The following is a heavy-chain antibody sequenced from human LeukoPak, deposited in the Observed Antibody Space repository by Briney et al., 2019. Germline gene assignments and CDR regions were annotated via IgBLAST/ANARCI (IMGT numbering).Heavy chain of an antibody. Sequence: PSETLSLTCTVSGYSISSGYYWGWIRQPPGKGLEWIGSIYHSGSTYYNPSLKSRVTISVDTSKNQFSLKPSSVTAADTAVYYCARVRTIFGVVIISPRVDYWGQGTLVTVSS. J-gene: IGHJ4*02. CDR3: ARVRTIFGVVIISPRVDY. D-gene: IGHD3-3*01. CDR2: IYHSGST. CDR1: GYSISSGYY. V-gene: IGHV4-38-2*02.